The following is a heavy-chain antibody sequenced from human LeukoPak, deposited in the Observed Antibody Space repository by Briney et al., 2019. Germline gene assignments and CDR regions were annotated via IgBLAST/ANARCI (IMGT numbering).Heavy chain of an antibody. D-gene: IGHD3-22*01. J-gene: IGHJ4*02. CDR3: ARDKSITMIVVVPAYYFDY. V-gene: IGHV4-38-2*02. Sequence: SETLSLTCTVSGYSISSGYYWGWIRQPPGKGLGWIGSIYHSGSTYYNPSLKSRVTISVDTSKNQFSLKLSSVTAADTAVYYCARDKSITMIVVVPAYYFDYWGQGTLVTVSS. CDR1: GYSISSGYY. CDR2: IYHSGST.